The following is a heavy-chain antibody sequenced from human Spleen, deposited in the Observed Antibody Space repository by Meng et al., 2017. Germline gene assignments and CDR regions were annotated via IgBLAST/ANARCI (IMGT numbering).Heavy chain of an antibody. D-gene: IGHD6-19*01. CDR3: ARSGVAVAAHPYYGMDV. Sequence: GGSLRLSCAASGFTVSSNYMSWVRQAPGKGLEWVSVIYSGGSTYYADSVRGRFTISRDNAENSLYLQMNSLRAEDTAVYYCARSGVAVAAHPYYGMDVWGQGTTVTVSS. J-gene: IGHJ6*02. CDR1: GFTVSSNY. CDR2: IYSGGST. V-gene: IGHV3-66*01.